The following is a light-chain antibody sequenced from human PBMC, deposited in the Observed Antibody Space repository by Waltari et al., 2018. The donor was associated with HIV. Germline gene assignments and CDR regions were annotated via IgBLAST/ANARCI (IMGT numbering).Light chain of an antibody. J-gene: IGLJ1*01. V-gene: IGLV1-47*01. CDR1: SSNIGNAN. CDR2: KNY. CDR3: EGWDGSLSGYV. Sequence: QSVLTQPPSASGTPGQPVTIPCSGSSSNIGNANVYWYQQLPGMTPKLLIYKNYQRPSGVPDRFAGSKSGTSASLAISGLRSEDEADYYCEGWDGSLSGYVFGAGTKVTVL.